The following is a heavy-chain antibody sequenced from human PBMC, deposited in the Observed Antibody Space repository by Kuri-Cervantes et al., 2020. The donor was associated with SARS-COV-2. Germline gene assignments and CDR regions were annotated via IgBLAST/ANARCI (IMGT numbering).Heavy chain of an antibody. D-gene: IGHD3-10*01. CDR1: GGSISSYY. CDR2: IYTSGST. V-gene: IGHV4-4*07. Sequence: SETLSLTCTVSGGSISSYYWSWIRQPAGKGLEWIGRIYTSGSTNYNPSLKSRVTMSVDTSKNQFSLKLSSVTAADTAVYYCARTNRGRYYCYYGMDVWGQGTTVTVSS. CDR3: ARTNRGRYYCYYGMDV. J-gene: IGHJ6*02.